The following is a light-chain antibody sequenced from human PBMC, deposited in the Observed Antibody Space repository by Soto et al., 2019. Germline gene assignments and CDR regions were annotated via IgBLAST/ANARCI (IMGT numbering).Light chain of an antibody. V-gene: IGKV1-33*01. CDR1: QDIAKN. CDR3: QQYDNLLPIT. CDR2: DAS. J-gene: IGKJ5*01. Sequence: IQMTQSPSSLSASVGDRVTITCQASQDIAKNLNWYQQKPGKAPKLLIYDASSLQTGVPSRFSGSGSATHFTFTISSLQSEDIATYYCQQYDNLLPITFCQGTRLEIK.